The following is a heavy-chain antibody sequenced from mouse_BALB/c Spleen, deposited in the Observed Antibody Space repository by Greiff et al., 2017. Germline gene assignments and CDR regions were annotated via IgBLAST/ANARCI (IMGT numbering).Heavy chain of an antibody. Sequence: EVQLQQSGAELVKPGASVKLSCTASGFNIKDTYMHWVKQRPEQGLEWIGRIDPANGNTKYDPKFQGKATITADTSSNTAYLKLSNLTSEDTDVYYCAGSTVMTSFDYWGQGTTLTVSS. D-gene: IGHD2-3*01. CDR1: GFNIKDTY. J-gene: IGHJ2*01. CDR3: AGSTVMTSFDY. V-gene: IGHV14-3*02. CDR2: IDPANGNT.